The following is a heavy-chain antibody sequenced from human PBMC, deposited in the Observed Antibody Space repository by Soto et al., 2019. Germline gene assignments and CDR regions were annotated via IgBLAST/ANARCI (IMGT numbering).Heavy chain of an antibody. J-gene: IGHJ4*02. CDR2: ISAHNGNT. V-gene: IGHV1-18*01. CDR3: ARGRYGDY. Sequence: QVHLVQSGAEVKKPGASVKVSCKASGYTFTSYGIPWVRPATGQGLERMGWISAHNGNTDYAQKLQGSVIVNRDTSTTTAYMELRSLRSDDTAVYYCARGRYGDYWGQGALVTVSS. CDR1: GYTFTSYG. D-gene: IGHD1-1*01.